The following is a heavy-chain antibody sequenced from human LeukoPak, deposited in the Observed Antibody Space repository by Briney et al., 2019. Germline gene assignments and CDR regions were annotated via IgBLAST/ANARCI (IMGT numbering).Heavy chain of an antibody. J-gene: IGHJ6*02. D-gene: IGHD3-3*01. CDR3: AKEAHPDYDFWSGYFGPLYYYYGMDV. CDR2: ISGSGGST. V-gene: IGHV3-23*01. CDR1: GFTFSSYA. Sequence: GGSLRLSCAASGFTFSSYAMSWVRQAPGKGLEWVSAISGSGGSTYYADSVKGRFTISRDNSKNTLYLQMNSLRAEDTAVYYCAKEAHPDYDFWSGYFGPLYYYYGMDVWGQGTTVTVSS.